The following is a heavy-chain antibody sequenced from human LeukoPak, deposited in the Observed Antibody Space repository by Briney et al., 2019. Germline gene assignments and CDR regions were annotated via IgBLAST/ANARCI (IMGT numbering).Heavy chain of an antibody. D-gene: IGHD3-10*01. Sequence: SETLSLTCTVSGGSISSHYWSWLRQPPGKGLEWIGYIYYSGSTNYNPSLKSRVTISVDTSKNQFSLKLSSVTAADTAVYYCARVRFAYGVDIWGQGTMVTVSS. CDR1: GGSISSHY. V-gene: IGHV4-59*11. J-gene: IGHJ3*02. CDR2: IYYSGST. CDR3: ARVRFAYGVDI.